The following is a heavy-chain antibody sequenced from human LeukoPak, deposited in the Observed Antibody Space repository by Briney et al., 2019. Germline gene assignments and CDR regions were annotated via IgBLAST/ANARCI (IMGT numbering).Heavy chain of an antibody. J-gene: IGHJ2*01. V-gene: IGHV4-30-4*01. D-gene: IGHD3-22*01. CDR2: IYYSGST. CDR3: ARVREDSSGYYDWYFDL. Sequence: SQTLSLTCTVYGGSISSGAYYWSWIRQPPGKGLEWIGYIYYSGSTYYNPSLKSRVTISVDTSKNQFSLKLSSVTAADTAVYYCARVREDSSGYYDWYFDLWGRGTLVTVSS. CDR1: GGSISSGAYY.